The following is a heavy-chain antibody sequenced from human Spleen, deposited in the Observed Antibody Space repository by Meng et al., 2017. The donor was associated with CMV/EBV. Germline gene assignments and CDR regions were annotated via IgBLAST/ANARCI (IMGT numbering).Heavy chain of an antibody. D-gene: IGHD3-10*02. Sequence: VQLGESGGGVVLPGGPLRISCAAFGLTFSSYGMHWVRQAPGKGLEWVAFIRYDGSNKYYADSVKGRFTISRDNSKNTLYLQMNSLRAEDTAVYYCARVEFSVFDPPSYWGQGTLVTVSS. V-gene: IGHV3-30*02. CDR2: IRYDGSNK. J-gene: IGHJ4*02. CDR3: ARVEFSVFDPPSY. CDR1: GLTFSSYG.